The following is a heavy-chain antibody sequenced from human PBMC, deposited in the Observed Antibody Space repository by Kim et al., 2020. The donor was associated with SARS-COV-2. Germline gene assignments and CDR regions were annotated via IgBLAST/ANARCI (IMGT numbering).Heavy chain of an antibody. D-gene: IGHD3-10*01. CDR1: GFTFSGYA. CDR2: INYSGGNT. Sequence: GGSLRLSCATSGFTFSGYAMSWVRQAPGKGLERVSSINYSGGNTYYTDSVKGRFTISRDNSKDTLYLQINSLRAEDTAIYYCATHYFGSGSYYNAMDYWG. J-gene: IGHJ4*01. CDR3: ATHYFGSGSYYNAMDY. V-gene: IGHV3-23*01.